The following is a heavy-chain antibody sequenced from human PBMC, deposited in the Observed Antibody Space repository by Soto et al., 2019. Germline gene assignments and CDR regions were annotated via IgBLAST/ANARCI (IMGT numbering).Heavy chain of an antibody. J-gene: IGHJ4*02. V-gene: IGHV4-34*01. CDR1: DGSFRGYY. CDR3: ARATVKVGATLFDY. CDR2: INHSGFT. D-gene: IGHD1-26*01. Sequence: ESLALTCGISDGSFRGYYWSWIRQPPGKGLEWIGEINHSGFTNYNPSLKSRVTISRDTSTNQFYLKLTSVTVADSAVYYCARATVKVGATLFDYWGQGTPVTVYS.